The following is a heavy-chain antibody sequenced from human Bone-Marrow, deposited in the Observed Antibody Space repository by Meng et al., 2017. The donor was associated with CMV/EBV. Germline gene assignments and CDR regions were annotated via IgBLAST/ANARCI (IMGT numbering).Heavy chain of an antibody. V-gene: IGHV1-18*01. CDR1: GGTFSSYA. Sequence: ASVKVSCKASGGTFSSYAISWVRQAPGQGLEWMGWISAYNGNTNYAQKLQGRVTMTTDTSTSTAYMELRSLRSDDTAVYYCARAQGGYCSSTSCYTYYYGMDVWGQGTTVTFSS. CDR3: ARAQGGYCSSTSCYTYYYGMDV. CDR2: ISAYNGNT. D-gene: IGHD2-2*02. J-gene: IGHJ6*02.